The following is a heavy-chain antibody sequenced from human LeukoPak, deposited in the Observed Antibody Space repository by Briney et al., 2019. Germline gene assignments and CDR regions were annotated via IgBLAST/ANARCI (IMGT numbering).Heavy chain of an antibody. J-gene: IGHJ4*02. CDR1: GFTFSSYA. D-gene: IGHD6-13*01. CDR3: ARVVGSSWSDY. CDR2: ISYDGSNK. V-gene: IGHV3-30*04. Sequence: GGSLRLSCAASGFTFSSYAMHWVRQAPGNGLEWVAVISYDGSNKYYADSVKGRFTISRDNSKNTLYLQMNSLRAEDTAVYYCARVVGSSWSDYWGQGTLVTVSS.